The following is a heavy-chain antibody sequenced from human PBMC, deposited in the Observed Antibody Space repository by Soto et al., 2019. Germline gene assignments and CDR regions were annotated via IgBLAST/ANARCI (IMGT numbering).Heavy chain of an antibody. J-gene: IGHJ3*02. CDR1: GGSISSSSYY. Sequence: QLQLQESGPGLVKPSETLSLTCTVSGGSISSSSYYWGWIRQPPGKGLEWIGSVDYSGSTYYNPSLKSRFTISVDPPKNQFSLKLSSVTAADTAVYYCARRGYYAISAFDIWGQGTMVTLSS. V-gene: IGHV4-39*01. CDR2: VDYSGST. CDR3: ARRGYYAISAFDI. D-gene: IGHD2-8*01.